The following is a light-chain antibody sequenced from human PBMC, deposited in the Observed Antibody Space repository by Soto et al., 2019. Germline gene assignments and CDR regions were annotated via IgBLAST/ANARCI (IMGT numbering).Light chain of an antibody. CDR2: EVT. CDR1: SSDVGRYNY. V-gene: IGLV2-8*01. CDR3: SSYAGTNGVL. Sequence: QSVLTQPPSASGSLGQSVTISCTGTSSDVGRYNYVSWYQHHPGKVPKLMIYEVTKRPSGVPDRFSGSKSGNTASLTVSGLQAEDEAEYYCSSYAGTNGVLFGGGTQLTVL. J-gene: IGLJ2*01.